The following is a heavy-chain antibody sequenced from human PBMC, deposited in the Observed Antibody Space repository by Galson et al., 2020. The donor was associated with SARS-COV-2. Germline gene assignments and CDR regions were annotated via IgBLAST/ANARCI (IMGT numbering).Heavy chain of an antibody. CDR2: INHSGST. V-gene: IGHV4-34*01. D-gene: IGHD3-22*01. Sequence: SETLSLTCAVYGGSFSGYYWSWIRQPPGKGLEWLGEINHSGSTNYNPSLKSRVTISVDTSKNQFSLKLSSVTAADTAVYYCARARQSITMIVVVIPMREYYFDYWGQGTLVTVSS. CDR1: GGSFSGYY. CDR3: ARARQSITMIVVVIPMREYYFDY. J-gene: IGHJ4*02.